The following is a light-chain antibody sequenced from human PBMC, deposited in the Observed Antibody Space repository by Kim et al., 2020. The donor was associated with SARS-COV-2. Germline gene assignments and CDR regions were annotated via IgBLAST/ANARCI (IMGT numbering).Light chain of an antibody. CDR1: QSVSSNN. Sequence: LSPGERATRSCGASQSVSSNNLVWYQQKLSQAPRVLIYGTSTRATGIPDRFSGSGSGTDFTLTINRLEAEDFVVYYCQHYGNSPTFGQGTRREIK. V-gene: IGKV3-20*01. CDR2: GTS. CDR3: QHYGNSPT. J-gene: IGKJ5*01.